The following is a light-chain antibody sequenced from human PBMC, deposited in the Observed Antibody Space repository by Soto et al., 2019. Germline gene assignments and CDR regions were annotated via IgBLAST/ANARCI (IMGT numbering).Light chain of an antibody. CDR1: QGISSY. J-gene: IGKJ5*01. V-gene: IGKV1-8*01. CDR2: AAS. CDR3: QQYYSYPIT. Sequence: AIRMTQSPSSFSASTGDRVTITCRASQGISSYLAWYQQKPGKAPKLLIYAASTLQSGVPSRFSGSGSGTDFTLTISCLQSEDFATYHCQQYYSYPITFDQGTRLEIK.